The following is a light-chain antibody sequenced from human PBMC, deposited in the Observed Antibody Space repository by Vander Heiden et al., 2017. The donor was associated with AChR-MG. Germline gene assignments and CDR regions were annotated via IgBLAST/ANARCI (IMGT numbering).Light chain of an antibody. CDR2: GAS. V-gene: IGKV3-20*01. J-gene: IGKJ4*01. CDR3: QQYGSSPLT. CDR1: QSVSSSY. Sequence: IVLTQSPGTLSLSPGERATLSCRASQSVSSSYLAWYQQKPGQAPRLLLYGASSRATGIPDRFSGSGSGTDCTLTISRLESEDFAVYYCQQYGSSPLTFGGGTKVEIK.